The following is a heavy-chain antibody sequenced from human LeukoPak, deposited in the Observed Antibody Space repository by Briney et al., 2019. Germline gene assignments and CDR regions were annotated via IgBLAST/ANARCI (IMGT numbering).Heavy chain of an antibody. J-gene: IGHJ5*02. V-gene: IGHV4-59*08. D-gene: IGHD6-13*01. CDR2: IYYSGNT. Sequence: SETLSLTCTVSGGSISSYYWSWIRQPPGKGLEWIGYIYYSGNTNHNPSLKSRVTISVDTSKNQFSLKLSSVTAADTAVYYCARGDYSSSWYEYNWFDPWGQGTLVTVSS. CDR1: GGSISSYY. CDR3: ARGDYSSSWYEYNWFDP.